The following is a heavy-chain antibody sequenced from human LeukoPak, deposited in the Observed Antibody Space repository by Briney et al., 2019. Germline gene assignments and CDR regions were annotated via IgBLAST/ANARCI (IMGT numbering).Heavy chain of an antibody. Sequence: PSETLSLTCSVSGGSISSSSYYWGWIRQPPGKGLEWIGSIYYGGNTYNNPSLKSRVTISVDTSKNQLSLKLTSVTAADTAVYYCAMHTVKASSWSLDYWGQGTLVTVSS. CDR2: IYYGGNT. CDR1: GGSISSSSYY. V-gene: IGHV4-39*01. D-gene: IGHD6-13*01. J-gene: IGHJ4*02. CDR3: AMHTVKASSWSLDY.